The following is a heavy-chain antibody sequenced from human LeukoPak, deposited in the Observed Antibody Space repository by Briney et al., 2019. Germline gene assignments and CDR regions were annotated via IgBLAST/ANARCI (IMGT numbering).Heavy chain of an antibody. Sequence: GGSLRLSCAASGFTFGNYAMSWVRQAPGKGLEWVSAISDSGYSTYYADSVKGRFTISRDNSKNTVYLQMNSLRAEDTAVYYCAVNSGYDLWGPDYWGQGNLVTVSS. CDR3: AVNSGYDLWGPDY. J-gene: IGHJ4*02. V-gene: IGHV3-23*01. CDR1: GFTFGNYA. D-gene: IGHD5-12*01. CDR2: ISDSGYST.